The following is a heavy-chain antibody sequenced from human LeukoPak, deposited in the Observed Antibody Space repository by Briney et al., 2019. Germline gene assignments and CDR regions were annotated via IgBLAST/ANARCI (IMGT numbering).Heavy chain of an antibody. CDR1: GGSFSGYY. Sequence: SETLSLTCAVYGGSFSGYYWNWIRQPPLKGLEWIGEINHSGNTNYNPSLKSRVTISVDTSKNQFSLNLRSVTAADTAVYYCARSSGGDTTFDYWGQGTLVIVSS. D-gene: IGHD4-17*01. CDR3: ARSSGGDTTFDY. J-gene: IGHJ4*02. CDR2: INHSGNT. V-gene: IGHV4-34*01.